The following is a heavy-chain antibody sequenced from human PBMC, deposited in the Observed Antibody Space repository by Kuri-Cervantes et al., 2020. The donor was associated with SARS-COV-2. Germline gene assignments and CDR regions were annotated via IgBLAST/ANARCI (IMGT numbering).Heavy chain of an antibody. CDR1: GYTFTGYY. D-gene: IGHD2-15*01. CDR2: FDPEDGET. V-gene: IGHV1-24*01. Sequence: ASVKVSCKASGYTFTGYYMHWVRQAPGQGLEWMGGFDPEDGETIYAQKFQGRVTMTEDTSTSTAYMELRSLRSDDTAVYYCAREARAPSSRDWFDPWGQGTLVTVSS. CDR3: AREARAPSSRDWFDP. J-gene: IGHJ5*02.